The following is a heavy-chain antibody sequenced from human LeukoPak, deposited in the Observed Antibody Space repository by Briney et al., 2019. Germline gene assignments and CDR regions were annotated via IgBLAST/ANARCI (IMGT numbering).Heavy chain of an antibody. V-gene: IGHV4-39*07. CDR2: IFYSGST. D-gene: IGHD6-19*01. J-gene: IGHJ2*01. CDR3: ARAFSSGWSHWYFDL. CDR1: GGSISTSSYY. Sequence: SETLSLTCTVSGGSISTSSYYWGWVRQPPGKGLEWIGNIFYSGSTYYSPSLKSRVTISLDTSKNQFSLKLSSVTAADTAVYYCARAFSSGWSHWYFDLWGRGTLVTVSS.